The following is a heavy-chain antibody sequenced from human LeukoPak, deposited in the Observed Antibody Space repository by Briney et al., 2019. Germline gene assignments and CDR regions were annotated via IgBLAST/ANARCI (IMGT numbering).Heavy chain of an antibody. Sequence: ASLKVSCKASGYSFTSYVISWVRQAPGQGLEWMGWISTYNGQTNNAQNLQGRVTMTTDTSTTTAYMELRSLRSDDTAVYYCTRDRGDFWSGYYIVWGQGTLVTVSS. CDR3: TRDRGDFWSGYYIV. J-gene: IGHJ4*02. V-gene: IGHV1-18*01. CDR1: GYSFTSYV. CDR2: ISTYNGQT. D-gene: IGHD3-3*01.